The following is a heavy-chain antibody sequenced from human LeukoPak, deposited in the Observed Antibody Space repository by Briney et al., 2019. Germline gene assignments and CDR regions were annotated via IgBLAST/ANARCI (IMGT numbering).Heavy chain of an antibody. J-gene: IGHJ5*02. CDR2: ISSSGSTI. V-gene: IGHV3-48*03. CDR3: ARDNRYSIFNWFDP. Sequence: PGGSLRLSCAASGFTLSSYVMNWVRQAPGKGLEWVSYISSSGSTIYYADSVEGRFTISRDNAKNSLYQQLNSLRAEHTAVYYCARDNRYSIFNWFDPWARGTLVSVPS. D-gene: IGHD6-13*01. CDR1: GFTLSSYV.